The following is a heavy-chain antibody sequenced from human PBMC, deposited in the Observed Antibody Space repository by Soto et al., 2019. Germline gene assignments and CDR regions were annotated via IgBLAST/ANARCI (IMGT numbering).Heavy chain of an antibody. CDR3: AKDEPSGGYFDWSRGPGMDV. V-gene: IGHV3-23*01. J-gene: IGHJ6*02. Sequence: GGSLRLSCAASGFTFSSYAMSWVRQAPGKGLEWVSAISGSGGSTYYADSVKGRFTISRDNSKNTLYLQMNSLRAEDTAVYYCAKDEPSGGYFDWSRGPGMDVWGQGTTVTVSS. CDR1: GFTFSSYA. CDR2: ISGSGGST. D-gene: IGHD3-9*01.